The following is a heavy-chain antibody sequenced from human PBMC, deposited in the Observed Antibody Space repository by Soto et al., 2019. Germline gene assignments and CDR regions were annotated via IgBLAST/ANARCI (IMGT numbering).Heavy chain of an antibody. J-gene: IGHJ4*02. Sequence: SVKVSCKASGGTFSNYAINWVRQAPGQGLEWMGGIIPIFGTANYAQKFQGRVTITADESTSTAYLDLSSLRSEDTAVYYCARPVEMATISRSYLFYWGQGTLVTVSS. CDR1: GGTFSNYA. D-gene: IGHD5-12*01. CDR2: IIPIFGTA. V-gene: IGHV1-69*13. CDR3: ARPVEMATISRSYLFY.